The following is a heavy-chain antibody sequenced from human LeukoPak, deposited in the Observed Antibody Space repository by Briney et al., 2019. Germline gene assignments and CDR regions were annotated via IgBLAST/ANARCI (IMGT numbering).Heavy chain of an antibody. Sequence: ASVKVSCKASGYTFTGYYMHWVRQAPGQGLEWMGWINPNSGGTNYAQKFQGRVTMTRDTSISTAYMELSRLRSDDTAVYYCARDLNDYCGGDCYYYWGQGTLVTVSS. CDR3: ARDLNDYCGGDCYYY. V-gene: IGHV1-2*02. J-gene: IGHJ4*02. CDR1: GYTFTGYY. D-gene: IGHD2-21*02. CDR2: INPNSGGT.